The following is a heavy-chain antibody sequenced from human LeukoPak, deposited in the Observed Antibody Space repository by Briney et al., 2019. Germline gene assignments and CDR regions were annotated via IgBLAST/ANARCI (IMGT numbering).Heavy chain of an antibody. CDR3: ACADTAFTFDI. CDR2: IYYSGST. J-gene: IGHJ3*02. D-gene: IGHD5-18*01. Sequence: SQTLSLTCTVSGGSISSYYWSWIRQPPGKGLEWIGYIYYSGSTNSNPSLKSRVTISVDTSKNQFSLKLSSVTAADTAVYYCACADTAFTFDIWGQGTMVTVSS. CDR1: GGSISSYY. V-gene: IGHV4-59*08.